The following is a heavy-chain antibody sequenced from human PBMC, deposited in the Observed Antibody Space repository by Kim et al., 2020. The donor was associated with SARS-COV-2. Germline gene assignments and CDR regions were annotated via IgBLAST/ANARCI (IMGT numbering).Heavy chain of an antibody. V-gene: IGHV3-15*01. J-gene: IGHJ4*02. CDR2: IKSKTDGGTT. CDR3: TTEDIYGDYPSFDY. D-gene: IGHD4-17*01. Sequence: GGSLRLSCAASGFTFSNAWMSWVRQAPGKGLEWVGRIKSKTDGGTTDYAAPVKGRFTISRDDSKNTLYLQMNSLKNEDTAVYYCTTEDIYGDYPSFDYWGQGTLVTVSS. CDR1: GFTFSNAW.